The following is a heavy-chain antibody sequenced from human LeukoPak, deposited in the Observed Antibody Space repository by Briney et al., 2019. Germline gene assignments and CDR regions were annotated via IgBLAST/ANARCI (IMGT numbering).Heavy chain of an antibody. CDR2: ISGSGGST. V-gene: IGHV3-23*01. CDR3: AKDPPTIAAAGIRMH. D-gene: IGHD6-13*01. Sequence: VGSLSLSCAASGFTFSSYAMGWVRQAPGRGLEWVSAISGSGGSTYYADTVKGRSTISRDNSKNPLYLQMNSLRAEEPAVYYCAKDPPTIAAAGIRMHWGQGTLVTVSS. J-gene: IGHJ1*01. CDR1: GFTFSSYA.